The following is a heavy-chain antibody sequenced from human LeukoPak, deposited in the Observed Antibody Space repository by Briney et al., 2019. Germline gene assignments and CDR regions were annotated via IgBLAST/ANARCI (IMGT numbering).Heavy chain of an antibody. CDR3: ARVSYHNAWYGGGPGNY. V-gene: IGHV3-49*04. D-gene: IGHD4-23*01. Sequence: GGSLRLSCTASGFTFGDYAFNWVRQAPGKGLEWVGFIRSEAYGWTTEYAASVKGRFIISRDDSKGIAYLQMNSLQTEDTAVYYCARVSYHNAWYGGGPGNYWGQGTLVTVSS. CDR1: GFTFGDYA. CDR2: IRSEAYGWTT. J-gene: IGHJ4*02.